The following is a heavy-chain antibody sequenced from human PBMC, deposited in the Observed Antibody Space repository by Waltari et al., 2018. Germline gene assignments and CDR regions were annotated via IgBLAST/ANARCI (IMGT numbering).Heavy chain of an antibody. J-gene: IGHJ4*02. CDR2: VHYSGQT. D-gene: IGHD7-27*01. CDR1: GDYRNFSPASISVRY. V-gene: IGHV4-59*11. CDR3: ASHPGASFDF. Sequence: QLQLQESGPGLVKPFETLSLTCSVHGDYRNFSPASISVRYWGWTRQPPGKGLEWVGYVHYSGQTRYNPAFQSRVSMSIDTSKMEFSLKLSSVTAADTAVYYCASHPGASFDFWGQGSLITVS.